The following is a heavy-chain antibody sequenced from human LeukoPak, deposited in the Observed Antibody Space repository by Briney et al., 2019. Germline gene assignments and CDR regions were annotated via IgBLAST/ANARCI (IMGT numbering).Heavy chain of an antibody. J-gene: IGHJ4*02. V-gene: IGHV3-48*01. Sequence: GGSLRLSCAASGFTFSSYSMNWVRQAPGKGLEWVSYISSSSSTIYYADSVKGRFTISRDNSKNTVYLQMNSLRAEDTAVYYCAKTPRGEYSSSWYFHYWGQGSLVTVSS. D-gene: IGHD6-13*01. CDR3: AKTPRGEYSSSWYFHY. CDR2: ISSSSSTI. CDR1: GFTFSSYS.